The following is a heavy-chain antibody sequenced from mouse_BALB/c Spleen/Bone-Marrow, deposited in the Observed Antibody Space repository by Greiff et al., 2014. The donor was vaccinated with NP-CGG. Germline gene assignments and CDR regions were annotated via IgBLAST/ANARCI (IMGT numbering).Heavy chain of an antibody. D-gene: IGHD2-4*01. CDR3: ARDDYDDY. J-gene: IGHJ2*01. Sequence: VQLVESGAELAKPGASVKMSCKASGYTFTNYWMPWVKQRPGQGLEWIGYINLSTGYTEYNQKFKDKATLTADKSSSTAYMQLSSLTSEDSAVYYCARDDYDDYWGQGTTLTVSS. CDR2: INLSTGYT. CDR1: GYTFTNYW. V-gene: IGHV1-7*01.